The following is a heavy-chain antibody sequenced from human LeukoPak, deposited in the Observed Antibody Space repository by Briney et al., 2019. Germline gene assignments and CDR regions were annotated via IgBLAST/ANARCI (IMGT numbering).Heavy chain of an antibody. J-gene: IGHJ4*02. CDR2: IKQYESEK. V-gene: IGHV3-7*05. Sequence: PCGSLPVSFAASGFSFSTYWMSWVRQAPAKGLEWVANIKQYESEKFNVDSVKGRFTLSRDNAKNSMYLLMNSQRAEDTAVYYCTRDWDTRDWGISWRFDYWGQGTLVTVSS. CDR1: GFSFSTYW. CDR3: TRDWDTRDWGISWRFDY. D-gene: IGHD3-16*01.